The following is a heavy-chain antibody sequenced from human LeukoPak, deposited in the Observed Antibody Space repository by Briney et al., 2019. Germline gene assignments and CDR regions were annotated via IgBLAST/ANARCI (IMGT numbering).Heavy chain of an antibody. J-gene: IGHJ4*02. CDR1: GGTFSSYA. D-gene: IGHD2-15*01. CDR2: IIPIFGTA. V-gene: IGHV1-69*01. CDR3: ASDDGCSGGSCYSDY. Sequence: GASVKVSCTASGGTFSSYAISWVRQAPGQGLEWMGGIIPIFGTANYAQKFQGRVTITADESTSTAYMELCSLRSEDTAVYYCASDDGCSGGSCYSDYWGQGTLVTVSS.